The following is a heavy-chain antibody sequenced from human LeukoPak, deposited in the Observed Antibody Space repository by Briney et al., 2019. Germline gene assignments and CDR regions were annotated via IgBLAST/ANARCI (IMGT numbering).Heavy chain of an antibody. V-gene: IGHV3-23*01. J-gene: IGHJ6*02. CDR2: ISGSGGST. CDR1: GFTFSSYA. CDR3: AKGDGDYYGSGSYGMDV. D-gene: IGHD3-10*01. Sequence: GGSLRLSCAASGFTFSSYAMSWVRQAPGKGLEWVSAISGSGGSTYYADSVKGRFTISRDNSKNTLYLQMNSLRAEDTAVYYCAKGDGDYYGSGSYGMDVWGQGTTVTVSS.